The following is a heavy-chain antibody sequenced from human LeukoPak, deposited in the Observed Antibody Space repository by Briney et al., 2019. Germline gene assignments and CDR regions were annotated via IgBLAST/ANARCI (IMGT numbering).Heavy chain of an antibody. CDR3: ATFYSSGFLW. V-gene: IGHV1-69*05. J-gene: IGHJ4*02. Sequence: GASVKVSCKASGGTFSSYAISWVRQAPGQGLEWMGGIIPIFGTANYAQKFQGRVTITTDESTSTAYMELSSLRSEDTAVYYCATFYSSGFLWWGQGTLVTVSS. CDR2: IIPIFGTA. D-gene: IGHD3-22*01. CDR1: GGTFSSYA.